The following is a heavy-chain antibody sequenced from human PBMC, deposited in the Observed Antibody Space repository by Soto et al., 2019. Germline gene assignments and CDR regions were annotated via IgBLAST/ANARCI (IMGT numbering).Heavy chain of an antibody. V-gene: IGHV4-31*03. D-gene: IGHD4-17*01. CDR1: GGSVSSGGYY. CDR3: ARGGTETPTDDAFDI. Sequence: PSETLSLTCTVSGGSVSSGGYYWSWIRQHPGKGLEWIGYIYYSGSTYYNPSLKSRVTISVDTSKNQFSLKLSSVTAADTAVYYCARGGTETPTDDAFDIWGQGTMVTVS. J-gene: IGHJ3*02. CDR2: IYYSGST.